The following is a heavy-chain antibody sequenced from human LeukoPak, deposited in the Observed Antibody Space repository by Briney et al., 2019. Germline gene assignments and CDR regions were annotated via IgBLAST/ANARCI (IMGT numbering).Heavy chain of an antibody. CDR2: INTDGSVL. D-gene: IGHD3-22*01. V-gene: IGHV3-74*01. CDR3: AKVLYDSSGYSAAPFDY. CDR1: GFTFSNYW. Sequence: GGSLRLSCAASGFTFSNYWMHWVRQAPGKGLVWVSLINTDGSVLTYADSVKGRVTISRDNARNTLYLQMNSLRAEDTALYYCAKVLYDSSGYSAAPFDYWGQGTLVTVSS. J-gene: IGHJ4*02.